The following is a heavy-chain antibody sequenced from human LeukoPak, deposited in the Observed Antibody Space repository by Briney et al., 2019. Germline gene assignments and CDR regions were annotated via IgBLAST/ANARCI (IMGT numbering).Heavy chain of an antibody. J-gene: IGHJ6*03. V-gene: IGHV3-23*01. D-gene: IGHD3-22*01. Sequence: GGSLRLSCVVSGFTFRNYAISWVRQAPGKGLEWVSSISGSGGSHYADSVKGRFIISRDNPMNTLYLQMTSLRAEDTAVYFCAKGGLLHDYYFYYMDVWGKGTTVTVSS. CDR3: AKGGLLHDYYFYYMDV. CDR2: ISGSGGS. CDR1: GFTFRNYA.